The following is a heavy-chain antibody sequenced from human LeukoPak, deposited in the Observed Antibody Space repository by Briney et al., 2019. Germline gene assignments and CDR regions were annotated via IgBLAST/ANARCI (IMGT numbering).Heavy chain of an antibody. J-gene: IGHJ3*02. CDR1: GFIFSSDS. V-gene: IGHV3-21*01. CDR3: ARGGYCSGGSCYHDAFDI. CDR2: ISSGSNYI. D-gene: IGHD2-15*01. Sequence: GGSLRLSCAVSGFIFSSDSMNWVRQAPGKGLEWVSSISSGSNYIYYADSVKGRFTISRDNAKNSLYLQMNSLRAEDTAVYYCARGGYCSGGSCYHDAFDIWGQGTMVTVSS.